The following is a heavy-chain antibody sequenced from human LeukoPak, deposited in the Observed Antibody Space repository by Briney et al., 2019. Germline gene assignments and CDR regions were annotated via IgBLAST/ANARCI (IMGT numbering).Heavy chain of an antibody. Sequence: SETLSLTCTVSGGSISSYYWSWIRQPPGQGLEWIGYIYYSGSTNYNPSLKSRVTISVDTSKNQFSLKLSSVTAADTAVYYCARDSLRGSGYYTPFDYWGQGTLVTVSS. J-gene: IGHJ4*02. V-gene: IGHV4-59*01. CDR2: IYYSGST. D-gene: IGHD3-3*01. CDR3: ARDSLRGSGYYTPFDY. CDR1: GGSISSYY.